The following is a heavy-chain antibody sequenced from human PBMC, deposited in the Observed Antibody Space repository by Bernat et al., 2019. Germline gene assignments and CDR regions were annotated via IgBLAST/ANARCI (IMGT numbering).Heavy chain of an antibody. CDR2: ISSSSSYI. V-gene: IGHV3-21*01. D-gene: IGHD6-25*01. CDR3: ARDCSYSSGCFDY. J-gene: IGHJ4*02. Sequence: EVQLVESGGGLVKPGGSLRLSCAASGFTFSSYSMNWVRQAPGKGLEWVSSISSSSSYIYYADSVKGRFTISRDNAKNSLYLQMNSLRAEDTAVYYCARDCSYSSGCFDYWGQGTLVTVSS. CDR1: GFTFSSYS.